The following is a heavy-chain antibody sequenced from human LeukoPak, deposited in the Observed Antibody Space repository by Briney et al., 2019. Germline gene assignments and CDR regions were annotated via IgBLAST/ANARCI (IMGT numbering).Heavy chain of an antibody. Sequence: GGSLRLSCAASGFTFSSFSKNWVRQARAKGREWVSSISSSRSYIYYPDSVNGRFTISRDYTKNSLYLQINSLRAEDTAMYYCASLVTHADDAFDIWGQGTMVTVS. D-gene: IGHD4-23*01. J-gene: IGHJ3*02. V-gene: IGHV3-21*01. CDR1: GFTFSSFS. CDR3: ASLVTHADDAFDI. CDR2: ISSSRSYI.